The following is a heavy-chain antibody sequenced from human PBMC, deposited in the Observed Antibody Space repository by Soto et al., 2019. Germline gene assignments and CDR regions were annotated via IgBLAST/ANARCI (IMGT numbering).Heavy chain of an antibody. Sequence: QVQLVESGGGVVQPGRSLRLSCAASGFTFSNSGMHWVRQAPGKGLEWVAVISYDGSNKYYADSVKGRFTISRDNSKNKLYLQMNRLRAEDTAVYYCAKDRGTGGATIHYWGQGTLVTVSS. CDR3: AKDRGTGGATIHY. D-gene: IGHD5-12*01. J-gene: IGHJ4*02. CDR2: ISYDGSNK. CDR1: GFTFSNSG. V-gene: IGHV3-30*18.